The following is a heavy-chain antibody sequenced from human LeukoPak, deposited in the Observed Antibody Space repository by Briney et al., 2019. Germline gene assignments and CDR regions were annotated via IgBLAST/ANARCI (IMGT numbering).Heavy chain of an antibody. CDR2: VYYSGST. D-gene: IGHD2-8*01. Sequence: SETLSLTCSVSGDSFTGTTCYWAWLRQPPGKGLEWIGSVYYSGSTSYSPSLKSRVTISVDTSKKQFSLRLSSVSAADTALYYCARNVSAGYFDYWGQGTLVTVSS. J-gene: IGHJ4*02. CDR1: GDSFTGTTCY. V-gene: IGHV4-39*01. CDR3: ARNVSAGYFDY.